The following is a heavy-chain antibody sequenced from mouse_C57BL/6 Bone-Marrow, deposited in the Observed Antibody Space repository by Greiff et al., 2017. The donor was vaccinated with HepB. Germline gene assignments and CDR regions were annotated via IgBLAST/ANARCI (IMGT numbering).Heavy chain of an antibody. V-gene: IGHV1-61*01. CDR3: EREEGYDWFAC. D-gene: IGHD2-2*01. J-gene: IGHJ3*01. CDR2: IYPSDSET. Sequence: QVQLQQPGAELVRPGSSVKLSCKASGYTFTSYWMDWVKHRPGQGLEWIGNIYPSDSETHYNQKFKDKATLTVDKSSSTAYMQLSSLTSEDSAVYYGEREEGYDWFACWGEGALVTNSA. CDR1: GYTFTSYW.